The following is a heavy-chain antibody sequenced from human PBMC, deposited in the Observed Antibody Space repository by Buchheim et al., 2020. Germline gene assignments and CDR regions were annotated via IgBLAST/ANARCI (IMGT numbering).Heavy chain of an antibody. J-gene: IGHJ4*02. D-gene: IGHD6-19*01. CDR2: ISYDGSNK. CDR3: ARVTYSSGWYLDY. CDR1: GFTFSSYA. Sequence: QVQLVESGGGVVQPGRSLRLSCAASGFTFSSYAMHWVRQAPGKGLEWVAVISYDGSNKYYADSVKGRFTISRDNSKNTLYLQMNSLRAEDTAGYYCARVTYSSGWYLDYWGQGTL. V-gene: IGHV3-30-3*01.